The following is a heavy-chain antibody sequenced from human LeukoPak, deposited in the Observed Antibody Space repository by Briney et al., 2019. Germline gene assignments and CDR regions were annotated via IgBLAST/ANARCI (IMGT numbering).Heavy chain of an antibody. CDR3: ARDSRRISMLRGVIPDAFDL. CDR1: GYTFTGYY. V-gene: IGHV1-2*02. Sequence: ASMKVSCKASGYTFTGYYIHWVRQAPGQGLEWMGWINPNSGGTNYAQKFQGRVTMTSDTSISTGYMELSSLRSDDTAVYYCARDSRRISMLRGVIPDAFDLWGQGTMVTVS. D-gene: IGHD3-10*01. J-gene: IGHJ3*01. CDR2: INPNSGGT.